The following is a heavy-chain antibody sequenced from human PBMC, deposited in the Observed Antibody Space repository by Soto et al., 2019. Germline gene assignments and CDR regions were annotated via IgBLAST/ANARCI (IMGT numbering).Heavy chain of an antibody. D-gene: IGHD2-15*01. Sequence: QVQLVQSGAEVKKPGASVKVSCKASGYTFTSYGISWVRQAPGQGLEWMGWISAYNGNTNYAQKLQGRVTMTTDTSXXTXYXXLRSLRSADTDVYYWARRVGADCSGGSCYLSWFDPWGQGTLVTVSS. CDR2: ISAYNGNT. J-gene: IGHJ5*02. V-gene: IGHV1-18*01. CDR1: GYTFTSYG. CDR3: ARRVGADCSGGSCYLSWFDP.